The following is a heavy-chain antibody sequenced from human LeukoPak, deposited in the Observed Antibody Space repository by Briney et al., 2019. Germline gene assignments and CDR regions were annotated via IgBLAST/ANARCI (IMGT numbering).Heavy chain of an antibody. CDR2: IYTSGST. V-gene: IGHV4-61*02. CDR3: AREASYCGGDCSFDY. CDR1: GGSISSVSYY. D-gene: IGHD2-21*02. Sequence: SQTLSLTCTVSGGSISSVSYYWSWIRQPAGKGLEWIGRIYTSGSTSYNPSLKSRVTISIDTSKNQFSLKLSSVTAADTAVYYCAREASYCGGDCSFDYWGQGTLVTVSS. J-gene: IGHJ4*02.